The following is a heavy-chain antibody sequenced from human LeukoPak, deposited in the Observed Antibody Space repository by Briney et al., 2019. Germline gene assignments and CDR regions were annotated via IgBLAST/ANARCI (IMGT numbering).Heavy chain of an antibody. CDR2: IYPGDSDT. CDR1: GYSFTSYW. J-gene: IGHJ4*02. V-gene: IGHV5-51*01. D-gene: IGHD4-17*01. Sequence: GESLKISCKGSGYSFTSYWIGWVRQMPGKGLEWMGIIYPGDSDTRYSPSFQGQVTISADKSISTAYLQWSSLKASDTAMYYCARQLAYDYGDYAFDYWGQGTLVTVSS. CDR3: ARQLAYDYGDYAFDY.